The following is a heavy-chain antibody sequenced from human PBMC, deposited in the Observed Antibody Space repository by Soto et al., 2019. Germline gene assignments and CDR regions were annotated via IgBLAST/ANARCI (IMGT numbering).Heavy chain of an antibody. CDR2: AYHNGFT. D-gene: IGHD5-12*01. CDR1: GGSISSYY. Sequence: PSETLSLTCTVSGGSISSYYWNWIRQPPGEGLESIGYAYHNGFTSYNPSLKSRVTISLEPSKNHFSLKLSSVPPADPAAYYCARMSPAQGVRTCSYEGVWIDHWGNGTLLTVSS. J-gene: IGHJ4*01. CDR3: ARMSPAQGVRTCSYEGVWIDH. V-gene: IGHV4-59*01.